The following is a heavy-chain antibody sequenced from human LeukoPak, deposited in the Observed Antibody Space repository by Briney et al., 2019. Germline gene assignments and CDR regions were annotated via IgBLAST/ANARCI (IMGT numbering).Heavy chain of an antibody. CDR2: FYHSGST. CDR3: ARNLGIAVSDAFDI. D-gene: IGHD6-19*01. J-gene: IGHJ3*02. V-gene: IGHV4-38-2*02. CDR1: GYFIRSGFY. Sequence: PSETLSLTCTVSGYFIRSGFYWGWIRQPPGKGLEWIGSFYHSGSTYYNPSLESRVTISLDTSKNQLSLKLTSVTAADTAVYYCARNLGIAVSDAFDIWGQGTMVTVSS.